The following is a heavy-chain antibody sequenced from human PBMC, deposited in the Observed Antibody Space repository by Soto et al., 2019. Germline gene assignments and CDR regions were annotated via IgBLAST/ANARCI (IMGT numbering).Heavy chain of an antibody. Sequence: QVQLQESGPGLVKPSQTLSLTCTVSGGSISNGGYYWSWIRQHPGKGLEWFGYIYYSGSTYYNPSLKSRLSMSVETSKNQFSLKLSSVTAADTAVYYCARALLGIDYPGSGSSYKGGLDVWGQGTTVTVSS. CDR3: ARALLGIDYPGSGSSYKGGLDV. CDR1: GGSISNGGYY. D-gene: IGHD3-10*01. CDR2: IYYSGST. J-gene: IGHJ6*02. V-gene: IGHV4-31*03.